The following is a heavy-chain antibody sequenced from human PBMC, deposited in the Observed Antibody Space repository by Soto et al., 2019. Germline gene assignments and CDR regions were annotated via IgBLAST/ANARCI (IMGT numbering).Heavy chain of an antibody. Sequence: QVQLVQSGAEVKKPGSSVKVSCKASGGTFSRYAISWVRQAPGQGLEWMGGIIPIFGTANYAQKFQGRVTITADESTSAAYKELSSLRSEDTAVYYCARKVAVTNYYYNYGMDVWGQGTTVTVSS. CDR2: IIPIFGTA. J-gene: IGHJ6*02. CDR1: GGTFSRYA. D-gene: IGHD5-12*01. CDR3: ARKVAVTNYYYNYGMDV. V-gene: IGHV1-69*12.